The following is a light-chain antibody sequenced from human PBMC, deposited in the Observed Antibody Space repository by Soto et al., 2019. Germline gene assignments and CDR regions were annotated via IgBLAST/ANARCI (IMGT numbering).Light chain of an antibody. CDR1: SSNIGNNF. CDR3: GTWDTSLSAWV. J-gene: IGLJ3*02. Sequence: QSVLTQPPSVSAAPGQTVTISCSGSSSNIGNNFVSWYQHLPGTAPQLLIYDNSKRSSGIPDRFSGSKSGTSATLGITGLQTGDEADYYCGTWDTSLSAWVFGGGTKLTVL. CDR2: DNS. V-gene: IGLV1-51*01.